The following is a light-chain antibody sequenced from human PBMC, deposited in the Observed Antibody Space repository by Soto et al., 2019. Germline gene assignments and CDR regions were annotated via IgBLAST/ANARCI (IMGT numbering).Light chain of an antibody. CDR2: KVF. J-gene: IGKJ4*01. V-gene: IGKV2-30*01. CDR1: QSLSYSDGNIY. Sequence: DVVMTQSPLSLPVTLGQPASISCWSSQSLSYSDGNIYLNWFHQRPGQSPRRLIYKVFNRDSGVPDRFSGSGSGTDFTLKISRXEAEDVGIYYCMQGTHRPITFGGGTKVDIK. CDR3: MQGTHRPIT.